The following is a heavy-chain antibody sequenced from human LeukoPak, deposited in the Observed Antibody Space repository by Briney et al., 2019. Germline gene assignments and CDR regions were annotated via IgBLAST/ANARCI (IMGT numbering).Heavy chain of an antibody. CDR3: ARGYSNYQNYFDY. J-gene: IGHJ4*02. D-gene: IGHD4-11*01. V-gene: IGHV4-38-2*01. Sequence: SETLSLTRAVSGYSISSGYYWGWIRQPPGKGLEWIGGIYHSGSTYYNPSLKSRVTISVDTSKNQFSLKLSSVTAADTAVYYCARGYSNYQNYFDYWGQGTLVTVSS. CDR1: GYSISSGYY. CDR2: IYHSGST.